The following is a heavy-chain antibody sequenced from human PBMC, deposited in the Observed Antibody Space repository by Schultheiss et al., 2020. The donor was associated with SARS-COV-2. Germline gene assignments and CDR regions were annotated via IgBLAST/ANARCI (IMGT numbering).Heavy chain of an antibody. CDR1: GFTFSSYA. Sequence: GESLKISCAASGFTFSSYAMHWVRQAPGKGLEWVAVISYDGSNKYYADSVKGRFTVSRVNSKNTLYLQMNSLRAEDTAAYYCAKGARAYGMDVWGQGTTVTVSS. V-gene: IGHV3-30*07. D-gene: IGHD3-10*01. CDR3: AKGARAYGMDV. J-gene: IGHJ6*02. CDR2: ISYDGSNK.